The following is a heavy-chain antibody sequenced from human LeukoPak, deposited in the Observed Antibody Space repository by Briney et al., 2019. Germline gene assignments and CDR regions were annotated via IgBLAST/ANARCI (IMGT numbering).Heavy chain of an antibody. CDR3: ARDGSYRFDY. CDR2: IWYDGSNK. D-gene: IGHD2-2*03. V-gene: IGHV3-33*01. CDR1: GFTFSSHG. Sequence: PGGSLRLSCAASGFTFSSHGMHWVRQAPGKGLEWVAVIWYDGSNKYYADSVKGRFTISRDNSKNTLYLQMDSLRAEDTAVYYCARDGSYRFDYWGQGTLVSVSS. J-gene: IGHJ4*02.